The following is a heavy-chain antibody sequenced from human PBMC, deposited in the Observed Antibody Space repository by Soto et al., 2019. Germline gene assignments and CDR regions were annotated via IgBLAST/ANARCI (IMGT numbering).Heavy chain of an antibody. Sequence: PSETLSLTCTVSGGSISSSSYYWGWIRQPPGKGLEWIGSIYYSGSTYYSPSLKSRLTISVDTSKNQFFLQLSSVTAADTAVYYCAATTGTAVALTWGQGTLVTVSS. V-gene: IGHV4-39*01. CDR3: AATTGTAVALT. CDR1: GGSISSSSYY. CDR2: IYYSGST. D-gene: IGHD6-19*01. J-gene: IGHJ4*02.